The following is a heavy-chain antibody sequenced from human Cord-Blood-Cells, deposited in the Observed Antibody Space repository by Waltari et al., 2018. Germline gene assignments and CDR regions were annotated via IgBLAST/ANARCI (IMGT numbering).Heavy chain of an antibody. CDR2: IMSSSSYI. V-gene: IGHV3-21*01. Sequence: EVQLVESGGGLVKPGGSLRLSCAASGFTFSSYSMNWVRQAPGKGLGWVSSIMSSSSYISYADAGKGRFTISRDNAKNSLYRQMNSLRAEDTAVYYCARDRDYWGQGTLVTVSS. CDR1: GFTFSSYS. CDR3: ARDRDY. J-gene: IGHJ4*02.